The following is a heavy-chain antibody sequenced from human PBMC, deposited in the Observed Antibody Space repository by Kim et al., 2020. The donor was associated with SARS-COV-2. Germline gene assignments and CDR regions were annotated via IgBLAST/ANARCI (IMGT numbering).Heavy chain of an antibody. CDR3: TRDISYVDSSGSYYM. CDR2: ISSDGSNM. D-gene: IGHD3-22*01. CDR1: GFTLSGYA. V-gene: IGHV3-30-3*01. J-gene: IGHJ6*03. Sequence: GSLRLSCAASGFTLSGYAIHWVRRPGRGLEWVAVISSDGSNMHYADSAKGRFTISRDNSKNTVSLQMNSLRSEDTAVYYCTRDISYVDSSGSYYM.